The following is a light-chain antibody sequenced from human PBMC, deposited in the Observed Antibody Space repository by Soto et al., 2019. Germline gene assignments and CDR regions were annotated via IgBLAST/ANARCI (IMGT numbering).Light chain of an antibody. V-gene: IGLV2-14*01. CDR1: SRDVGAYNY. CDR3: SAYTDSRTLV. Sequence: QSALTQPASVSGSPGQSITISCTGTSRDVGAYNYVSWYQQYPGQAPKLMIYDVSDRPSGVSNRFSGSKSGNTASLTISGLQADDSADYYCSAYTDSRTLVFGGGTQLTVL. CDR2: DVS. J-gene: IGLJ2*01.